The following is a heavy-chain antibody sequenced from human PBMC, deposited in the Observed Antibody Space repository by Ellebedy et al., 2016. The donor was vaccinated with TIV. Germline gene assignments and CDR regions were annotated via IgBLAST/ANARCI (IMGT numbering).Heavy chain of an antibody. Sequence: GGSLRLSXAASGITFSSYAMSWVRQAPGKGLEWVSAISESGVSTYYADSVKGRFTISRDNSKNTLHLQMNSLRAEDTAVYYCAKEERLQYNWFDPWGQGTLVTVSS. D-gene: IGHD1-26*01. CDR2: ISESGVST. J-gene: IGHJ5*02. CDR3: AKEERLQYNWFDP. CDR1: GITFSSYA. V-gene: IGHV3-23*01.